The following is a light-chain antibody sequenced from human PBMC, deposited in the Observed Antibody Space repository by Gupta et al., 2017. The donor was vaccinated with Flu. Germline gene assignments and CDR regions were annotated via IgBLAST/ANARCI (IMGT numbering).Light chain of an antibody. CDR2: AAS. V-gene: IGKV1-39*01. CDR1: QSISNY. CDR3: QQCDTSLFT. Sequence: DMQMTQSPSFLSASVGDRVTITCRASQSISNYLNWYQQKPGTAPKLLIHAASTLQSGVPSRFSGSGSGTDFTLTISSLQPEDFATYYCQQCDTSLFTFGPGTKVDI. J-gene: IGKJ3*01.